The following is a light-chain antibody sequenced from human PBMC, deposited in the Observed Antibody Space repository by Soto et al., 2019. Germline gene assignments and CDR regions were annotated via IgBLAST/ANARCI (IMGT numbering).Light chain of an antibody. V-gene: IGKV3-15*01. J-gene: IGKJ1*01. CDR2: AVS. CDR3: QQYDNWPPWT. Sequence: EIVITQSPATLSVSPGERATLSCRASQSVSSNLAWYQQKPGQAPRLLMYAVSTRATGIPARFSGSGSGTEFTLTISSLQSEDFAVYYCQQYDNWPPWTFGQGTKVDIK. CDR1: QSVSSN.